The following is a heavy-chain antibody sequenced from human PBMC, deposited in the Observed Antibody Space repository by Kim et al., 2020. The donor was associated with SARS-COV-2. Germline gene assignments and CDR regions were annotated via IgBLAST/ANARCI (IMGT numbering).Heavy chain of an antibody. CDR3: ARVRGSCSTANCYYFDS. Sequence: ASVKVSCKASGYSFISYYIQWVRQAPGQGLEWMGRLNPNSGDTIYAQKFQGRVTLTRDTSITTAYMELTSLRSDDTALYYCARVRGSCSTANCYYFDSWGQGTLIPVSS. CDR2: LNPNSGDT. CDR1: GYSFISYY. J-gene: IGHJ4*02. D-gene: IGHD2-2*01. V-gene: IGHV1-2*06.